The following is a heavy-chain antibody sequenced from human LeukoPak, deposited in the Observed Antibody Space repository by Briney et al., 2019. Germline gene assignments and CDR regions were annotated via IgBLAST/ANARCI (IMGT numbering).Heavy chain of an antibody. J-gene: IGHJ4*02. Sequence: GGSLRLSCAASGFTFSSYWVSWVSQAQGKGLEWVANIKQDGSEKYYVDSVKGRFTISRDNAKNSLYLQMNSLRAEDTAVYYCARLDHSGSYYFDYWGQGTLVTVSS. D-gene: IGHD1-26*01. CDR1: GFTFSSYW. CDR2: IKQDGSEK. V-gene: IGHV3-7*01. CDR3: ARLDHSGSYYFDY.